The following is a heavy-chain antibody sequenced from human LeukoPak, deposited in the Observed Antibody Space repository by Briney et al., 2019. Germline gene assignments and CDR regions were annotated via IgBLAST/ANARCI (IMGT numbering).Heavy chain of an antibody. V-gene: IGHV3-7*03. Sequence: GGSLRLSCAASGFTFSSYWMSWVRQAPGKGLEWVANIKQDGSEKYYVDSVKGRFTISRDNAKNSLYLQMNSLRAEDTAVYFCARNTTDRPYDYWGQGTLVTVSS. J-gene: IGHJ4*02. CDR1: GFTFSSYW. CDR2: IKQDGSEK. CDR3: ARNTTDRPYDY. D-gene: IGHD2/OR15-2a*01.